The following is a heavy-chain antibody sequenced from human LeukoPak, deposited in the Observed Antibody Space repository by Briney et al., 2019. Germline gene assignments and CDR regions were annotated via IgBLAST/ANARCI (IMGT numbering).Heavy chain of an antibody. CDR2: IYTSGST. CDR3: ARHPKRYNWNDHYYYYMDV. Sequence: PSETLSLTCTLSGGSISSYYWSWIRQPPGKGLEWIGYIYTSGSTNYNPSLKTRVTISVDTPKNQFTLKLSSVTAADTAVYYCARHPKRYNWNDHYYYYMDVWGKGTTVTVSS. J-gene: IGHJ6*03. D-gene: IGHD1-20*01. CDR1: GGSISSYY. V-gene: IGHV4-4*09.